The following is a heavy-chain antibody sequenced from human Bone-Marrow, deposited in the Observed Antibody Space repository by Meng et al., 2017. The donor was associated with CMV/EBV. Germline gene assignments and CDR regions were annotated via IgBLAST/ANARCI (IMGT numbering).Heavy chain of an antibody. CDR3: ARGDVGQQLILKY. D-gene: IGHD6-13*01. CDR2: IYYSGST. Sequence: SETLSLTCTVSGGSISSSSYYWGWIRQPPGKGLEWIGSIYYSGSTYYNPSLKSRATISVDTSKNQFSLKLSSVTAADTAVYYCARGDVGQQLILKYWGQGTLVTVSS. V-gene: IGHV4-39*07. CDR1: GGSISSSSYY. J-gene: IGHJ4*02.